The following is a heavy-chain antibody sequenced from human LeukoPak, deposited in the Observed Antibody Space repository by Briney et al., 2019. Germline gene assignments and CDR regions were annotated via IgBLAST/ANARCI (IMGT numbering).Heavy chain of an antibody. CDR3: ARRWNYGRNYYIDV. CDR2: INDSGTI. V-gene: IGHV4-34*01. D-gene: IGHD1-7*01. CDR1: GGSFSHYY. Sequence: PSETLSLTCAVYGGSFSHYYWSWIRQSPGMGQEWIGEINDSGTINYNPSLMSRVTISVDKSKNQFSLKLTSATAADTAVYYCARRWNYGRNYYIDVWGKGATVSVSS. J-gene: IGHJ6*03.